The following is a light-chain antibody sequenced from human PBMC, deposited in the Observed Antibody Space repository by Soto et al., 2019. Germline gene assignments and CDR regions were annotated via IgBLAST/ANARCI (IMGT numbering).Light chain of an antibody. CDR1: QGIRDD. J-gene: IGKJ1*01. V-gene: IGKV1-6*02. CDR2: GAS. CDR3: QQTYSGRT. Sequence: IQMTQSPSSLSAYVGDRVTITCRASQGIRDDLGWYQQKPGRAPRLLIYGASSLQSGVPSRFSGSGYGTEFTLTISSLQPEDFATYYCQQTYSGRTFGQGTKVDIK.